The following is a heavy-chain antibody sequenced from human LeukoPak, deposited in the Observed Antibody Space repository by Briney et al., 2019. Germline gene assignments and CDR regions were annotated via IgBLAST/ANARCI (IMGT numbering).Heavy chain of an antibody. CDR1: GGSFSGYC. Sequence: SETLSLTCTVYGGSFSGYCWSWIRQPPGKGLEWVGEINHSGSTNYNPSLKSRVTISVDTSKNQFSLKLTSMTAADTAVYYCTRGGLGYCSGGSCYSFDYWGQGTLVTVSS. CDR3: TRGGLGYCSGGSCYSFDY. D-gene: IGHD2-15*01. V-gene: IGHV4-34*01. J-gene: IGHJ4*02. CDR2: INHSGST.